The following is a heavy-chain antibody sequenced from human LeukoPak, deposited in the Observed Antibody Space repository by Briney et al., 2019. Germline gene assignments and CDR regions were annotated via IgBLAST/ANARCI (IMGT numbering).Heavy chain of an antibody. CDR2: INHSGST. Sequence: SETLSLTCAVYGGSFSGYYWSWIRQPPGKGLEWIGEINHSGSTNYNPSLKSRVTISVDTSKNQFSLKLSSVTAADTAVYYCARASPFAARRKYNWSDPWGQGTLVTVSS. V-gene: IGHV4-34*01. D-gene: IGHD6-6*01. J-gene: IGHJ5*02. CDR1: GGSFSGYY. CDR3: ARASPFAARRKYNWSDP.